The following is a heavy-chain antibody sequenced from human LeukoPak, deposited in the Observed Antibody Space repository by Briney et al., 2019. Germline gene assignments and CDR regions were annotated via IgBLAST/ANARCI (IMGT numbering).Heavy chain of an antibody. CDR2: ISGSGGRT. Sequence: PGGSLRLSCAASAFTFSNYAMSWVRQAPGKGLEWVSTISGSGGRTYHADSVKGRFTISRDNSKNTLYLQMNSLRVEDTAVYYCAKGDIVATLLVYWGQGTLVTVSS. CDR1: AFTFSNYA. CDR3: AKGDIVATLLVY. J-gene: IGHJ4*02. V-gene: IGHV3-23*01. D-gene: IGHD5-12*01.